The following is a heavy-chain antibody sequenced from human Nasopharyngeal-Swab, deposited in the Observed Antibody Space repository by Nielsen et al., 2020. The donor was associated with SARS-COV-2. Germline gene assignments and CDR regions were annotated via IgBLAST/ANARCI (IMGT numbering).Heavy chain of an antibody. V-gene: IGHV1-18*04. CDR1: GYTFTSYG. J-gene: IGHJ3*02. CDR3: ARDQSKTIFGVVISSGAFDI. Sequence: ASVKVPCKASGYTFTSYGISWVRQAPGQGLEWMGWISAYNVNTNYAQKLQGRVTMTTDTSTSTAYMELRSLRSDDTAVYYCARDQSKTIFGVVISSGAFDIWGQGTMVTVSS. CDR2: ISAYNVNT. D-gene: IGHD3-3*01.